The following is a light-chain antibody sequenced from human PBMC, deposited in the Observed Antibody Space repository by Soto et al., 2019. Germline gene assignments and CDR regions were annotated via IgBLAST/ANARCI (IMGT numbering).Light chain of an antibody. CDR1: QSVSSG. V-gene: IGKV3-15*01. J-gene: IGKJ2*01. Sequence: EIVMTQSPATLSVSPGERATLSCRASQSVSSGLSWYQQKPGQAPRLLIYGASTRATGIPARFSGSGSGTEFTLTISSLQSEDYAVYYCQQYNNWPPYTFGQGTKVEIK. CDR3: QQYNNWPPYT. CDR2: GAS.